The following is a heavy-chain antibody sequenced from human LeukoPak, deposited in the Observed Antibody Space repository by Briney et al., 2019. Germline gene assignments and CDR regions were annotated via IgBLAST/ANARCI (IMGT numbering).Heavy chain of an antibody. CDR1: GGSISSYY. CDR3: ARGGDIVVVPAATNWFDP. Sequence: SETLSLTCTVSGGSISSYYWSWTRQPPGKGLEWIGYIYYSGSTNYNPSLKSRVTISVDTSKNQFSLKLSSVTAADTAVYYCARGGDIVVVPAATNWFDPWGQGTLVTVSS. CDR2: IYYSGST. D-gene: IGHD2-2*01. J-gene: IGHJ5*02. V-gene: IGHV4-59*01.